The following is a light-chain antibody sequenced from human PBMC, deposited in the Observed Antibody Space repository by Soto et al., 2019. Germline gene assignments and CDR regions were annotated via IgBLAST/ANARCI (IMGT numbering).Light chain of an antibody. J-gene: IGLJ1*01. CDR2: DVY. CDR1: SSDVGGFNY. Sequence: QSVLTQPASVSGSPGQSITISCTGTSSDVGGFNYVSWYQQHLGKAPKLLIFDVYSRPSGISNRFSGSKSGNTAFLTISGLQAEDEADYYCSSYTTSSSYVFGAGTKVTVL. CDR3: SSYTTSSSYV. V-gene: IGLV2-14*01.